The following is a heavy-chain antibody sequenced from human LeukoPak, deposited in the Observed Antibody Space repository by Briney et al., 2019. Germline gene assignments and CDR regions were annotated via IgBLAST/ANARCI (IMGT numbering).Heavy chain of an antibody. D-gene: IGHD2/OR15-2a*01. J-gene: IGHJ3*02. V-gene: IGHV1-2*02. CDR2: LNPYSGAT. CDR3: ARYRCKTTSGCEDTDAFDT. Sequence: ASVKVSCKTSGYTFTANYMQWVRQAPGQGLEWMGWLNPYSGATKYAQKFRGRVTMTRDTSINTAYLELSRLTSDDTAVYYCARYRCKTTSGCEDTDAFDTWGQGSLVTVSS. CDR1: GYTFTANY.